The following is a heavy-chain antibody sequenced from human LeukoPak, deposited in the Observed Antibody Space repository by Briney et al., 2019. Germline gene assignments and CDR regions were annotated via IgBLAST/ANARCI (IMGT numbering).Heavy chain of an antibody. V-gene: IGHV3-7*01. CDR3: ARDSGYNAFDI. CDR2: IKEDGSAK. Sequence: GGSLRLSCAASRFTFSRSWMTWVRQAPGKGLEWVANIKEDGSAKNYVDTVKGRFTISRDNAKSSLYPQMNSLRVEDTAVYYCARDSGYNAFDIWGQGTMVTVSS. CDR1: RFTFSRSW. J-gene: IGHJ3*02. D-gene: IGHD5-12*01.